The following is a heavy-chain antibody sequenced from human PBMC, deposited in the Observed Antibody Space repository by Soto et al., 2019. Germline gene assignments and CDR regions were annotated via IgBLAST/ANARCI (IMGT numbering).Heavy chain of an antibody. D-gene: IGHD6-19*01. CDR3: ARGPAYIDGWRTFDL. V-gene: IGHV4-61*08. CDR1: DDSFRGAEYR. CDR2: TYYNGDT. J-gene: IGHJ4*02. Sequence: SETLSLTCTVSDDSFRGAEYRWSWIRQPLGKGPEWIGYTYYNGDTKYNPALRSRVTMSEDTSKNQFSLRLSSVTAADTAVYFCARGPAYIDGWRTFDLWGRGILVTVSS.